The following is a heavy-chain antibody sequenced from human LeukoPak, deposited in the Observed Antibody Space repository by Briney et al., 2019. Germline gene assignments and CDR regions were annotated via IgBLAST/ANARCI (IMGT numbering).Heavy chain of an antibody. D-gene: IGHD3-22*01. Sequence: ASVKVSCKASGYTFTNYGINWVRQAPGQGLEWMGWISAYNGNTNYVQKLQGRVTMTTDTYTSTVYLELSSLRSDDTAVYYCARDSSGYPRDASDYWGQGTLVTVSS. CDR3: ARDSSGYPRDASDY. V-gene: IGHV1-18*01. J-gene: IGHJ4*02. CDR1: GYTFTNYG. CDR2: ISAYNGNT.